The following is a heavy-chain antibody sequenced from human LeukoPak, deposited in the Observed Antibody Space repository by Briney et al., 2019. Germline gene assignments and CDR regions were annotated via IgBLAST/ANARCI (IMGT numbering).Heavy chain of an antibody. CDR3: AKDRTAGYDGVFDY. D-gene: IGHD5-12*01. CDR2: ISYDVSNK. Sequence: PGGSLRLSCAASGFTFSNYGMHWVRQAPGKGLECVAVISYDVSNKYYTDSVKGRSTISRDNSKNKLYLQMHSLRAEETAVYYCAKDRTAGYDGVFDYWGQGTLVTVSS. J-gene: IGHJ4*02. V-gene: IGHV3-30*18. CDR1: GFTFSNYG.